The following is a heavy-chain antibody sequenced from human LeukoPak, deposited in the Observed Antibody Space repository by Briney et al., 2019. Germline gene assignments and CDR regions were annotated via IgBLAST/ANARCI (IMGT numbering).Heavy chain of an antibody. V-gene: IGHV3-74*01. CDR1: GNYW. CDR3: VSFYETY. D-gene: IGHD2/OR15-2a*01. J-gene: IGHJ4*02. Sequence: PGGSLRLSCVASGNYWMHWVRQAPGKGLVWVSHINSDGSWTSYADSVKDRFTISKDNAKNTVYLQMNSLRAEDTAVYYCVSFYETYWGRGTLVTVSS. CDR2: INSDGSWT.